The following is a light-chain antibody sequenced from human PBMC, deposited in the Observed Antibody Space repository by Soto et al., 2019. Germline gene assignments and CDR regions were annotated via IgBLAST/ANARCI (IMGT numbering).Light chain of an antibody. J-gene: IGKJ1*01. Sequence: DVQMTQSPSTLSASVGDRVTITCRASQSISTWLAWYQQKPGKAPKLLIYKAAGLESGVPSRFSGSGSGTEFALTISSLQPDDFATYYCHQYNTYSWTFGQGTKVEIK. CDR2: KAA. V-gene: IGKV1-5*03. CDR1: QSISTW. CDR3: HQYNTYSWT.